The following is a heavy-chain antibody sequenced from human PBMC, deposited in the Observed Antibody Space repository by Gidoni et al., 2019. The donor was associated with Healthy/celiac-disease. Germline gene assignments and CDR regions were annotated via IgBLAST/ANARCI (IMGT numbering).Heavy chain of an antibody. CDR2: IDTSGST. J-gene: IGHJ3*02. CDR1: GGSFSSYY. V-gene: IGHV4-4*07. Sequence: VQLQESGPGLVKPSETLSLTCTVPGGSFSSYYWSWIRQPAGKGLEWIGRIDTSGSTNYNPSLKSRVTMSVDTSKNQFSLKLSSVTAADTAVYYCARAQYSGTEGAFDIWGQGTMVTVSS. CDR3: ARAQYSGTEGAFDI. D-gene: IGHD1-26*01.